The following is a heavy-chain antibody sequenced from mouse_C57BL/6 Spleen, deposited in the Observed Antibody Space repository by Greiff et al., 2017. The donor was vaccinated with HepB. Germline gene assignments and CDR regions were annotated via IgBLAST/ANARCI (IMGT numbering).Heavy chain of an antibody. D-gene: IGHD1-1*01. CDR2: ISSGGSYT. Sequence: EVKLVESGGDLVKPGGSLKLSCAASGFTFSSYGMSWVRQTPDKRLEWVATISSGGSYTYYPDSVKGRFTISRDNAKNTLYLQMSSLKSEDTAMYYCARDTTVVNYAMDYWGQGTSVTVSS. V-gene: IGHV5-6*01. J-gene: IGHJ4*01. CDR1: GFTFSSYG. CDR3: ARDTTVVNYAMDY.